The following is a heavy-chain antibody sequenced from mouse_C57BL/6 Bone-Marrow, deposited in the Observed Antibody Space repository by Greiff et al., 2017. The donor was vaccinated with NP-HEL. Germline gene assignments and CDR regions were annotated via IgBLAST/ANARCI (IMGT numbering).Heavy chain of an antibody. CDR3: ARRWAYYFDY. V-gene: IGHV5-17*01. Sequence: EVQLQESGGGLVKPGGSLKLSCAASGFTFSDYGMHWVRQAPEKGLEWVAYISSGSSTVYYVDTVKGRFTISRDNAKNTLFLQMTSLRSEDTAMYYCARRWAYYFDYWGQGTTLTVSS. CDR2: ISSGSSTV. D-gene: IGHD1-1*02. CDR1: GFTFSDYG. J-gene: IGHJ2*01.